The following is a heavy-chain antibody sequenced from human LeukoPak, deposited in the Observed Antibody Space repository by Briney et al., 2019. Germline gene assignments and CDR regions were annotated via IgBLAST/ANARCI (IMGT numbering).Heavy chain of an antibody. D-gene: IGHD3-22*01. V-gene: IGHV4-34*01. CDR1: GGSFSGYY. Sequence: SETLSLTCAVYGGSFSGYYWSWIRQPPGKGLEWIGEINHSGSTNYNPSLKSRVTISVDTSKNQFSLKLSSVTAADTAVYYCATIEYYDSSGYYVNYWGQGTLVTVSS. J-gene: IGHJ4*02. CDR3: ATIEYYDSSGYYVNY. CDR2: INHSGST.